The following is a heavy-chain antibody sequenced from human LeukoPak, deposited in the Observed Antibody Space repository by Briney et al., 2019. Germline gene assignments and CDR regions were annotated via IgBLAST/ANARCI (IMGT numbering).Heavy chain of an antibody. J-gene: IGHJ4*02. V-gene: IGHV1-24*01. CDR2: FDPEDGET. D-gene: IGHD5-18*01. CDR3: ARGGYSYGYMGYSDY. CDR1: GYTLTELS. Sequence: ASVKVSCKVSGYTLTELSMHWVRQAPGKGLEWMGGFDPEDGETIYAQKFQGRVTMTEDTSTDTAYMELSSLRSEDTAVYYCARGGYSYGYMGYSDYWGQGTLVTVSS.